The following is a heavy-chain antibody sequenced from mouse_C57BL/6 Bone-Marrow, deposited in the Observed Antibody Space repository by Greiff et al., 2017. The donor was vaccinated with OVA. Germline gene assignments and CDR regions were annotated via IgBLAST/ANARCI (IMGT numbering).Heavy chain of an antibody. J-gene: IGHJ3*01. CDR1: GYSFTGYF. Sequence: VQLKESGPELVKPGDSVKISCKASGYSFTGYFMNWVMQSHGKSLEWIGRINPYNGDTFYNQKFKGKATLTVDKSSSTAHMELRSLTSEDSAVYYCARALFFITTVVAPFAYWGQGTLVTVSA. CDR2: INPYNGDT. D-gene: IGHD1-1*01. CDR3: ARALFFITTVVAPFAY. V-gene: IGHV1-20*01.